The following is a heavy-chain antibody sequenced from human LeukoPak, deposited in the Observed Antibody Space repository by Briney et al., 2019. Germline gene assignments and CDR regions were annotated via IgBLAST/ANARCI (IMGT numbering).Heavy chain of an antibody. V-gene: IGHV4-59*01. CDR1: GGSISSYY. D-gene: IGHD2-2*01. J-gene: IGHJ6*03. CDR3: ARAEYQLLSAYYYYYMDV. CDR2: IYYSGST. Sequence: RSETLSLTCTVSGGSISSYYWSWIRQPPGKGLEWIGYIYYSGSTNYNPSLKSRVTISVDTSKNQFSLKLSSVTAADTAVYYCARAEYQLLSAYYYYYMDVWGKGTTVTVSS.